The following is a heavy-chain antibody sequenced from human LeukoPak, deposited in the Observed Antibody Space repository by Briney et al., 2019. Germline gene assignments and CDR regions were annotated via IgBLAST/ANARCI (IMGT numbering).Heavy chain of an antibody. V-gene: IGHV3-7*01. D-gene: IGHD6-13*01. CDR3: ARIAAADFDY. Sequence: GGSLRLSCAASGFTFGSYWMSWGRQASGMGLEWVANIKQDGSEKYYVDSVKGRFTISRDNAKNSLYLQMNSLRAEDTAVYYCARIAAADFDYWGQGTLVTVSS. J-gene: IGHJ4*02. CDR1: GFTFGSYW. CDR2: IKQDGSEK.